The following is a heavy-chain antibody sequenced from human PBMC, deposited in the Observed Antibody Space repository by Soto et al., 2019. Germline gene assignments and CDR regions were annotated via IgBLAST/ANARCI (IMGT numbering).Heavy chain of an antibody. D-gene: IGHD1-26*01. CDR2: ISENGDRQ. V-gene: IGHV3-30-3*01. CDR1: GLTFSSSS. CDR3: ARRLAPSVSALGY. J-gene: IGHJ4*02. Sequence: LRLSCTVSGLTFSSSSVHWVLQAPGKWLEWVAVISENGDRQYSTDSVRGRFLVSRDTFNNTIYLQMNSLRPEDTGEYFCARRLAPSVSALGYWGQGALVTVSS.